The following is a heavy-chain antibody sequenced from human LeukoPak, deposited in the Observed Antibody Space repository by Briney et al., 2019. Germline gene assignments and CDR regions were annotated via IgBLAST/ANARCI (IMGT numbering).Heavy chain of an antibody. Sequence: ASVKVSCKASGYTFTSYYMHWVRQAPGQGLEWMGIINPSGGSTSYAQKFQGRVTMTRDTSTSTVYMELSSLRSEDTAVYYCARDRIAVAGIGPLDYWGQGTLVTVSS. J-gene: IGHJ4*02. CDR1: GYTFTSYY. V-gene: IGHV1-46*01. CDR3: ARDRIAVAGIGPLDY. D-gene: IGHD6-19*01. CDR2: INPSGGST.